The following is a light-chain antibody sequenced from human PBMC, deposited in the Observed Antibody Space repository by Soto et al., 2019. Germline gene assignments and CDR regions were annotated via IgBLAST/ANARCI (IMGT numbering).Light chain of an antibody. CDR1: QSVSSSY. V-gene: IGKV3-20*01. CDR3: QQYGSSPPIT. CDR2: GAS. J-gene: IGKJ5*01. Sequence: EIVLTQSPAAVSLSPGERATLSCRAIQSVSSSYLAWYQQKPGQAPRLLIYGASSRATGIPDRFSGSGSGTDFTLTFSRLEPEDFAVYYCQQYGSSPPITFGQGTRLEIK.